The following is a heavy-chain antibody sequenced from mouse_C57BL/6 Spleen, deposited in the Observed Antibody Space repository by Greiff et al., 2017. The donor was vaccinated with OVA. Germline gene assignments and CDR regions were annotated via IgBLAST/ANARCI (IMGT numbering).Heavy chain of an antibody. CDR3: ARDRNWGAMDY. Sequence: VQLQQSGPVLVKPGASVKMSCKASGYTFTDYYMNWVKQSHGKSLEWIGVINPYNGGTSYNQKFKGKATLTVDKSSSTAYMELNSLTSEDSAVYYCARDRNWGAMDYWGQGTSVTVSS. CDR1: GYTFTDYY. D-gene: IGHD4-1*01. V-gene: IGHV1-19*01. CDR2: INPYNGGT. J-gene: IGHJ4*01.